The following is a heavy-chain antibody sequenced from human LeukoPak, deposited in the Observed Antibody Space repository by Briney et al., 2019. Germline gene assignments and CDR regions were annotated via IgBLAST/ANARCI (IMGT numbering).Heavy chain of an antibody. J-gene: IGHJ4*02. V-gene: IGHV3-21*01. CDR3: ARDQSSGGFKDTFDY. CDR2: ISSSSSYI. Sequence: GGTLRLSCAASGFTFSSYSMNWVRQAPGKGLEWVSSISSSSSYIYYADSVKGRFTISRDNAKNSLYLQMNSLRAEDTAVYYCARDQSSGGFKDTFDYWGQGTLVTVSS. D-gene: IGHD5-18*01. CDR1: GFTFSSYS.